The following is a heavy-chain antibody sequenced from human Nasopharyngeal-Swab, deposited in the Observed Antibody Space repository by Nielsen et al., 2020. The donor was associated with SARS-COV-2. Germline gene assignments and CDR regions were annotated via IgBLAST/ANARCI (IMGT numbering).Heavy chain of an antibody. CDR2: IYPPDSDT. J-gene: IGHJ4*02. V-gene: IGHV5-51*01. D-gene: IGHD1-26*01. Sequence: GESLKISCKSSGYKFTSYCIGWVRQMPGKGLEWMGIIYPPDSDTRYSPSFQGQVTISADKSISTAYLQWPSLKASDTAMYYCAKPPTVGAAIDYWGQGTLVIVSS. CDR3: AKPPTVGAAIDY. CDR1: GYKFTSYC.